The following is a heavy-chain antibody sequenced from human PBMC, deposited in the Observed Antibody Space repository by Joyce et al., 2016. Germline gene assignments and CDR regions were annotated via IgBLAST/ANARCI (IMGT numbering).Heavy chain of an antibody. V-gene: IGHV1-3*01. Sequence: QVQLVQSGAEVKKPGASVKVSCKASGYTFTGHTIHWVRQVPGQSLEWMGWINAGNGNTRFSQKFQGRVTVSRDTSANTAYMEVSSLRSEDTAVYYCARGSSALTYFDFWGQGTLVTVSS. CDR2: INAGNGNT. J-gene: IGHJ4*02. CDR3: ARGSSALTYFDF. CDR1: GYTFTGHT. D-gene: IGHD3-10*01.